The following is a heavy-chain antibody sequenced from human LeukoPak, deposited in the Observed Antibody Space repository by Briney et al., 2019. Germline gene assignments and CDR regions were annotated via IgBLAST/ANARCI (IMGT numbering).Heavy chain of an antibody. D-gene: IGHD1-26*01. Sequence: ASVKVFCQASGYTFTSYYMHWVRQAPGQALEWMGIINASGGSTSYAQKFQGRVTMTRDTSTSTVYMELSSLRSEDTAVYYCARDVGGAPDYWGQGTLVTVSS. J-gene: IGHJ4*02. V-gene: IGHV1-46*01. CDR3: ARDVGGAPDY. CDR2: INASGGST. CDR1: GYTFTSYY.